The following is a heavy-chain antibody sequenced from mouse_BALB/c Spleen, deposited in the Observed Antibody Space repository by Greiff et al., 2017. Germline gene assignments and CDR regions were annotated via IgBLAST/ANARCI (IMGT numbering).Heavy chain of an antibody. D-gene: IGHD2-4*01. CDR3: ARKGTMITHFDV. V-gene: IGHV1S81*02. CDR2: INPSNGRT. CDR1: GYTFTSYW. J-gene: IGHJ1*01. Sequence: VQLQQPGAELVKPGASVKLSCKASGYTFTSYWMHWVKQRPGQGLEWIGEINPSNGRTNYNEKFKSKATLTVDKSSSTAYMQLSSLTSEDSAVYYCARKGTMITHFDVWGAGTTVTVSS.